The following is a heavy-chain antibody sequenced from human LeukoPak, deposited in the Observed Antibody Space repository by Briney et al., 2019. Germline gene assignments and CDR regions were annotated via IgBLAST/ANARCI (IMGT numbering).Heavy chain of an antibody. CDR3: ARGRTYYYGTSGYYPSIYYGMDV. Sequence: SETLSLTCAVSGGSFSGYYWYWIRQPPGKGLEWIGEINHGESTNYNPSLKSRATLSVDTSKNQFSLKLTSVTAADTAVYYCARGRTYYYGTSGYYPSIYYGMDVWGQGTTVIVSS. CDR1: GGSFSGYY. D-gene: IGHD3-22*01. V-gene: IGHV4-34*01. CDR2: INHGEST. J-gene: IGHJ6*02.